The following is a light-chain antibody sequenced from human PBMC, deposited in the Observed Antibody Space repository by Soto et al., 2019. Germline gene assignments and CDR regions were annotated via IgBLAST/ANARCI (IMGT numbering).Light chain of an antibody. J-gene: IGKJ1*01. CDR1: QSISSW. V-gene: IGKV1-5*03. CDR3: QQYNSYSPTWT. Sequence: DIQMTQSPSTLPASVGDRVTITCRASQSISSWLAWYQQKSGKAPKLLIYKASSLESGVPSRFSGSGSGTEFTLTISSLQPDDFATYYCQQYNSYSPTWTFGQGTKVEIK. CDR2: KAS.